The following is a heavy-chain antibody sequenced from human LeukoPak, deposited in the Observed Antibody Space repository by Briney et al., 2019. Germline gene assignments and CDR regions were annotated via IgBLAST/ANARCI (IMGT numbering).Heavy chain of an antibody. CDR2: ISGSGDST. D-gene: IGHD3-10*01. CDR1: GFTFSTYA. CDR3: AKDHYYGSGSYYNPDAFDI. V-gene: IGHV3-23*01. J-gene: IGHJ3*02. Sequence: GGSLRLSCAASGFTFSTYAMNWVRQAPGKGLEWVSAISGSGDSTYYADSVKGRFTISRDNSKNTLYLQMNSLRAEDTAVYYCAKDHYYGSGSYYNPDAFDIWGQGTMVAVSS.